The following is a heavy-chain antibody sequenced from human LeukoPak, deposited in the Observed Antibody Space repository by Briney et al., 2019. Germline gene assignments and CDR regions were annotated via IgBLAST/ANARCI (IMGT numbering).Heavy chain of an antibody. Sequence: PSETLSLTCTVSGGSISSYYWSWIRQPAGKGLEWIGYIYYSGSTNYNPSLKSRVTISVDTSKNQFSLKLSSVTAADTAVYYCARDYSSRGDWFDPWGQGTLVTVSS. CDR1: GGSISSYY. J-gene: IGHJ5*02. CDR2: IYYSGST. CDR3: ARDYSSRGDWFDP. D-gene: IGHD6-13*01. V-gene: IGHV4-59*01.